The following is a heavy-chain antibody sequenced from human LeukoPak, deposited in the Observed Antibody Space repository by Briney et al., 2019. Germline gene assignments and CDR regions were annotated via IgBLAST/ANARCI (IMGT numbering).Heavy chain of an antibody. J-gene: IGHJ4*02. CDR2: ISGPAGSW. CDR3: AKKVGLVSAPLYYFDV. D-gene: IGHD5/OR15-5a*01. V-gene: IGHV3-23*01. Sequence: GGSLRLSCAASGFTFSNYAMRWVRQAPGKGLEWVSAISGPAGSWDYADVVKGRFTISRDNSKNTLFLQMNSLSPEDTAIYYCAKKVGLVSAPLYYFDVWGQGTLVTVSS. CDR1: GFTFSNYA.